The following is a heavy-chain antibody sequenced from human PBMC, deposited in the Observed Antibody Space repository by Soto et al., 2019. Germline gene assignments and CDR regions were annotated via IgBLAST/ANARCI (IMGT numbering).Heavy chain of an antibody. CDR3: ASAPTPGYYYYMDV. J-gene: IGHJ6*03. V-gene: IGHV1-69*02. Sequence: SVKVSCKSSACTVSSYTISLVRQAPGQGLEWMGRIIPILGIANYAQKFQGRVTITADKSTSTAYMELSSLRSEDTAVYYCASAPTPGYYYYMDVWGKGSTLTVSS. CDR1: ACTVSSYT. CDR2: IIPILGIA. D-gene: IGHD4-17*01.